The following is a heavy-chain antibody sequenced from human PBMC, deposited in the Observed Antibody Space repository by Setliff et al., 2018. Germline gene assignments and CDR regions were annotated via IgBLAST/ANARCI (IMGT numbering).Heavy chain of an antibody. CDR3: ARKGISALSGAFDM. Sequence: PSETLSLTCTVSGGSVSSGSYFWSWIRQPPGKGLEWIGYIHYSGSTSNNPSLKSRVTMSVDTSKNQFSLKLNSVTAADMAVYYCARKGISALSGAFDMWGQGTMVTVSS. V-gene: IGHV4-61*01. D-gene: IGHD1-26*01. CDR1: GGSVSSGSYF. CDR2: IHYSGST. J-gene: IGHJ3*02.